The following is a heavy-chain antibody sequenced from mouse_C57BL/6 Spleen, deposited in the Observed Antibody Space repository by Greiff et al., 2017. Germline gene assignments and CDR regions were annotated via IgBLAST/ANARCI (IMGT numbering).Heavy chain of an antibody. D-gene: IGHD2-4*01. CDR1: GYTFPGYR. V-gene: IGHV1-9*01. Sequence: VQLQEPGAELMKPGASVKLSCKATGYTFPGYRLEWVKKRPGHGLEWIGEFLPGSGSTTYNEKFKGKATFTADTASNTAYMPLSSLTTEDSAIYYCASLYYDYDYYYIDYWGQGTSLTVSS. CDR2: FLPGSGST. CDR3: ASLYYDYDYYYIDY. J-gene: IGHJ2*02.